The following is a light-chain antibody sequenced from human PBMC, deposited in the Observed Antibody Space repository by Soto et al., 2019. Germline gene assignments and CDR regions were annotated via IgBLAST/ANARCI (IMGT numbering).Light chain of an antibody. CDR3: CSYATSGVV. CDR2: EGT. J-gene: IGLJ2*01. CDR1: SNDVGFSKF. Sequence: SALTQPASVSASPGQSITISCTATSNDVGFSKFVSWYQQQPGKSPQVLVYEGTKRPSGVSLRFSGSHSVNAASLTISDIHIEDEADYYCCSYATSGVVFGGGTQLTVL. V-gene: IGLV2-23*01.